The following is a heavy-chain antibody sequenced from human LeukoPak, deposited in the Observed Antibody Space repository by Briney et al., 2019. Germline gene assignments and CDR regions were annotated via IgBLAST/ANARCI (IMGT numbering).Heavy chain of an antibody. Sequence: GGSLRLSCAASGFTFSSYSMNWVRQAPGKGLEWVSSISSSSYIYYADSVKGRFTISRDNAKNSLYLQMNSLRAEDTAVYYCAKDRFPAAFDVWGQGTMVTVSS. CDR2: ISSSSYI. CDR3: AKDRFPAAFDV. D-gene: IGHD3-10*01. CDR1: GFTFSSYS. J-gene: IGHJ3*01. V-gene: IGHV3-21*01.